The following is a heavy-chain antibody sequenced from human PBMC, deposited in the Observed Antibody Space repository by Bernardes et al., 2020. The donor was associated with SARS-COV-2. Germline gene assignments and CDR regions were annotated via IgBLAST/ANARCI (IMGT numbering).Heavy chain of an antibody. CDR3: ARVVPAAIGLYYYYYMDV. CDR2: IYYSGST. D-gene: IGHD2-2*02. Sequence: SETLSLTCTVSGGSISSSSYYWGWIRQPPGKGLEWIGSIYYSGSTYYNPSLKSRVTISVDTSKNQFSLKLSSVTAADTAVYYCARVVPAAIGLYYYYYMDVWGKGTTVTVSS. V-gene: IGHV4-39*07. CDR1: GGSISSSSYY. J-gene: IGHJ6*03.